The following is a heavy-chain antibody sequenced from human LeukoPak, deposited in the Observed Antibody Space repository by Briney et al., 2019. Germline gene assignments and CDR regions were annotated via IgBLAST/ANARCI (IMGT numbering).Heavy chain of an antibody. D-gene: IGHD6-19*01. Sequence: ASVKVSCKASGYTFTSYDINWVRQATGQGLEWMGWINPNSGNTGYARKFQGRVTMTRNTSISTAYMELSSLRSEDTAVYYCARETGGSSGWYVDYYYYYGMDVWGQGTTVTVSS. V-gene: IGHV1-8*01. J-gene: IGHJ6*02. CDR3: ARETGGSSGWYVDYYYYYGMDV. CDR2: INPNSGNT. CDR1: GYTFTSYD.